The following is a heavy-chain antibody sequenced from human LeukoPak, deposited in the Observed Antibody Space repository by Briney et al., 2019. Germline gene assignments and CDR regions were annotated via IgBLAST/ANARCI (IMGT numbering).Heavy chain of an antibody. CDR3: ARDYYGSGSP. CDR2: ISYDGSNK. Sequence: GGSLRLSCAASGFTFSSYAMHWVRQAPGKGLEWVAVISYDGSNKYYADSVKGRFTISRDNSKNTLYLQMNSLRAEDTAVYYCARDYYGSGSPWDQGTLVTVSS. D-gene: IGHD3-10*01. V-gene: IGHV3-30-3*01. CDR1: GFTFSSYA. J-gene: IGHJ4*02.